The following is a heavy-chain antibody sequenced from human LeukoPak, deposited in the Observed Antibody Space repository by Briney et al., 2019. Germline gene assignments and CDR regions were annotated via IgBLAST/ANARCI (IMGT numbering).Heavy chain of an antibody. D-gene: IGHD2-15*01. CDR3: AKSLGYCSGGSCLPLGYFDY. Sequence: GGSLRLSCAASGFTFSSYAMSWVRQAPGKGLEWVSAISGSGGSTYYADSVKGRFTISRDNSKNTLYLQMNSLRAEDTAVYYCAKSLGYCSGGSCLPLGYFDYWGQGTPVTVSS. CDR1: GFTFSSYA. J-gene: IGHJ4*02. CDR2: ISGSGGST. V-gene: IGHV3-23*01.